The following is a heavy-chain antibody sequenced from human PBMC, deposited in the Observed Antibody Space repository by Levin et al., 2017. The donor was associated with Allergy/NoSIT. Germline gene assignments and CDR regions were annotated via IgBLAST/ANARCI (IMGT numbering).Heavy chain of an antibody. CDR2: IWYDGSNK. J-gene: IGHJ6*02. V-gene: IGHV3-33*01. CDR3: ARDGYDFWSGYYSRYGMDV. D-gene: IGHD3-3*01. Sequence: GGSLRLSCAASGFTFSSYGMHWVRQAPGKGLEWVAVIWYDGSNKYYADSVKGRFTISRDNSKNTLYLQMNSLRAEDTAVYYCARDGYDFWSGYYSRYGMDVWGQGTTVTVSS. CDR1: GFTFSSYG.